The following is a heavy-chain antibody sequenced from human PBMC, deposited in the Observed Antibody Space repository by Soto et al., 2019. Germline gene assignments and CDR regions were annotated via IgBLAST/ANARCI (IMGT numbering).Heavy chain of an antibody. Sequence: GGSLRLSCAASGFTFSSYGMHWVRQAPGKGLEWVAVIWYDGSNKYYADSVKGRFTISRDNSKNTLYLQMNSLRAEDTAVYYCARDLDDFWSGYQYWGQGTLVTVSS. V-gene: IGHV3-33*01. D-gene: IGHD3-3*01. CDR1: GFTFSSYG. J-gene: IGHJ4*02. CDR3: ARDLDDFWSGYQY. CDR2: IWYDGSNK.